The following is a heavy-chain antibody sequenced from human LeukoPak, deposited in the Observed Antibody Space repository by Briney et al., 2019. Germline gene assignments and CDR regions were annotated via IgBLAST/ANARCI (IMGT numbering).Heavy chain of an antibody. V-gene: IGHV1-69*05. CDR2: IIPIFGTA. Sequence: ASVKVSCKASGGTFSSYAISWVRQSPGQGLEWMGGIIPIFGTANYAQKFQGRVTITTDESTSTAYMELSRLRSEDTAVYYCARDRGYCSSTSCYYYYYYYMDVWGKGTTVTVSS. D-gene: IGHD2-2*01. CDR1: GGTFSSYA. CDR3: ARDRGYCSSTSCYYYYYYYMDV. J-gene: IGHJ6*03.